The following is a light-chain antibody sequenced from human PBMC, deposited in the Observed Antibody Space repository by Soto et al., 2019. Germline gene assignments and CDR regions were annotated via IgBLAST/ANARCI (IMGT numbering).Light chain of an antibody. Sequence: IHMTQTPSTLSASVGHRVTITCRASQSIISWLALYQQKPGKAPKLLIFDASSLESGTPSRFSGRRSGTQFTLTINGLQPDDFATYYCHQYDNYKPLTFGGGTKVDIK. J-gene: IGKJ4*01. CDR1: QSIISW. CDR2: DAS. CDR3: HQYDNYKPLT. V-gene: IGKV1-5*01.